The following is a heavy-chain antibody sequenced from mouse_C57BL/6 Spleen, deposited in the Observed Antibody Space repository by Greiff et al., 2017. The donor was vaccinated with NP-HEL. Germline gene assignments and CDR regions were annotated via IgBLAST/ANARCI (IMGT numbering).Heavy chain of an antibody. CDR1: GYTFTSYW. CDR2: INPSNGGT. Sequence: QVQLQQPGTELVKPGASVKLSCKASGYTFTSYWMHWVKQRPGQGLEWIGNINPSNGGTNYNEKFKSKATLTVDKSSSTAYMQLSSLTSEDSAVYYGARGENYDYDVWAMDYWGQGTSVTVSS. D-gene: IGHD2-4*01. CDR3: ARGENYDYDVWAMDY. V-gene: IGHV1-53*01. J-gene: IGHJ4*01.